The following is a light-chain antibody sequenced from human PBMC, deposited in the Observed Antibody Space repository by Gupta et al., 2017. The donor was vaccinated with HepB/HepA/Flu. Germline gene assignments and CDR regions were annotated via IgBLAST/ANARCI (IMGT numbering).Light chain of an antibody. J-gene: IGKJ3*01. CDR3: QQRDNTPFT. V-gene: IGKV1-39*01. CDR1: QSITNY. CDR2: AAS. Sequence: DIQMPQSPSSLSASVGDRVTITCRASQSITNYLNWYQQKPGKAPKLLIYAASSLQSGVPSRFSGSGSGTDFTLTISRLQAEDFATYYCQQRDNTPFTFGHGTRVEIK.